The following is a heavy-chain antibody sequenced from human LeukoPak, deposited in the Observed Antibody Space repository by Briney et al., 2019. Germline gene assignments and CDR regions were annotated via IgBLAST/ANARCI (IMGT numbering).Heavy chain of an antibody. CDR2: ISSSSSYI. J-gene: IGHJ6*02. V-gene: IGHV3-21*01. Sequence: PGGSLRLSCAASGFTFINYAMTWVRQAPGKGLEWVSSISSSSSYIYYADSVKGRFTISRDNAKNSLYLQMNSLRAEDTAVYYCARDFYPNSSGNDYYYYGMDVWGQGTTVTVSS. D-gene: IGHD6-19*01. CDR1: GFTFINYA. CDR3: ARDFYPNSSGNDYYYYGMDV.